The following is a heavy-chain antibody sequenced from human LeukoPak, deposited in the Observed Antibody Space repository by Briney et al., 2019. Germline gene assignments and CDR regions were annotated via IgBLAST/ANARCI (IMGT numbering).Heavy chain of an antibody. CDR1: GFTFSSYN. J-gene: IGHJ6*04. D-gene: IGHD3-10*02. V-gene: IGHV3-48*04. Sequence: GGSLRLSCAASGFTFSSYNMNWVRQAPGKGPEWVSYISSSGSTIYYADSVKGRFTISRDNAKNSLYLQMNSLRAEDTAVYYCAELGITMIGGVWGKGTTVTISS. CDR3: AELGITMIGGV. CDR2: ISSSGSTI.